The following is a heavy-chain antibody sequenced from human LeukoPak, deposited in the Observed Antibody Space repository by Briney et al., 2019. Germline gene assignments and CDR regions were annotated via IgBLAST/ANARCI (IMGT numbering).Heavy chain of an antibody. CDR2: INHSGST. J-gene: IGHJ6*02. V-gene: IGHV4-34*01. CDR1: GGSFSGYY. D-gene: IGHD4-23*01. Sequence: PSETLSLTCAVYGGSFSGYYWSWIRQPPGKGLEWIGEINHSGSTNYNPSLKSRVTISVDTSRNQFSLKLSSVTAADTAVYYCARGVYGGNSEWPYYYGMDVWGQGTTVTVSS. CDR3: ARGVYGGNSEWPYYYGMDV.